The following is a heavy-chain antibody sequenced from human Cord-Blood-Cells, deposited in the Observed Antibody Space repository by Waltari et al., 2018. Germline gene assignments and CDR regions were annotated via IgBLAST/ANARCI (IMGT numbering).Heavy chain of an antibody. CDR1: GGSISSSSYY. D-gene: IGHD6-13*01. V-gene: IGHV4-39*01. J-gene: IGHJ6*02. CDR3: ARKSSSWYYYYYGMDV. CDR2: VYYSWST. Sequence: QLQLQESGPGLVKPSETLSLTCTVSGGSISSSSYYWGWIRQPPGKGLEWIGSVYYSWSTYDTPSLKSRVTISVDTSKNQFSLKLSSVTAADTAVYYCARKSSSWYYYYYGMDVWGQGTTVTVSS.